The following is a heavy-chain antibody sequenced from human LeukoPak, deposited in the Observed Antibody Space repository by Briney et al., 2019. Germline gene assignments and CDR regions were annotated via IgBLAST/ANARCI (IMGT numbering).Heavy chain of an antibody. CDR3: ARGRYCSSTSCRYFDY. V-gene: IGHV3-21*01. J-gene: IGHJ4*02. Sequence: GGSLRLSCAASGFTFSSYSMNWVRQAPGKGLEWVSSISSSSSYIYYADSVKGRFTISRDNAKNSLYLQMNSLRAEDTAVYYCARGRYCSSTSCRYFDYWGQGTLVTVSS. CDR2: ISSSSSYI. CDR1: GFTFSSYS. D-gene: IGHD2-2*01.